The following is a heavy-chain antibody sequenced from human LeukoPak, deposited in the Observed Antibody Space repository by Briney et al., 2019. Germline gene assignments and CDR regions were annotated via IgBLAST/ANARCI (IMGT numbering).Heavy chain of an antibody. CDR3: ARGHLLVGATSCDY. CDR2: INPNSGGT. D-gene: IGHD1-26*01. J-gene: IGHJ4*02. Sequence: GASVKVSCKASGYTFTGYYMHWVRQAPGQGLEWMGWINPNSGGTNYAQKFQGRVTMTRDTSISTAYMELSRLRSDDTAVYYCARGHLLVGATSCDYWGQGTLVTVSS. V-gene: IGHV1-2*02. CDR1: GYTFTGYY.